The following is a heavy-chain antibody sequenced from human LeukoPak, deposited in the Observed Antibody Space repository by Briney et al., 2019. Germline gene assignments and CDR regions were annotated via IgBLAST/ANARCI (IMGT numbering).Heavy chain of an antibody. Sequence: GGSLRLSCAASGFTFSSYSMNWVRQAPGKGLEWVSSISSSSSYIYYADSVKGRFTISRDNAKNSLYLQMNCLRAEDTAVYYCARDHELHHLDYWGQGTLVTVSS. D-gene: IGHD3-10*01. V-gene: IGHV3-21*01. CDR1: GFTFSSYS. CDR3: ARDHELHHLDY. J-gene: IGHJ4*02. CDR2: ISSSSSYI.